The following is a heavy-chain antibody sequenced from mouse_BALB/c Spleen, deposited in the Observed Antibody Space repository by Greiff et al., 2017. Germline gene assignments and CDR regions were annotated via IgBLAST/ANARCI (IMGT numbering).Heavy chain of an antibody. Sequence: DVKLQESGPGLVKPSQSLSLTCTVTGYSITSDYAWNWIRQFPGNKLEWMGYISYSGSTSYNPSLKSRISITRDTSKNQFFLQLNSVTTEDTATYYCASPLRGFAYWGQGTLVTVSA. V-gene: IGHV3-2*02. CDR2: ISYSGST. J-gene: IGHJ3*01. D-gene: IGHD1-1*01. CDR1: GYSITSDYA. CDR3: ASPLRGFAY.